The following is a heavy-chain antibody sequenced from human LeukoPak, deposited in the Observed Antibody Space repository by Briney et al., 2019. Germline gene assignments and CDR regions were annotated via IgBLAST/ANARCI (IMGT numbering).Heavy chain of an antibody. CDR3: AKDSWLPPHYFDY. Sequence: PGGSLRPSCAASGSTFSSYGMHWVRQAPGKGRGWVAFIRYDGSNKYYADSVKGRFTISRDNSKKTLYLQMNSLRAEDTAVYYCAKDSWLPPHYFDYWGQGTLVTVSS. D-gene: IGHD5-18*01. V-gene: IGHV3-30*02. J-gene: IGHJ4*02. CDR1: GSTFSSYG. CDR2: IRYDGSNK.